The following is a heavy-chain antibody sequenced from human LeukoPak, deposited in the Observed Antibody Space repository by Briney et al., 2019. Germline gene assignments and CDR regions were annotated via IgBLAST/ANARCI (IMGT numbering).Heavy chain of an antibody. CDR2: ISRSSTTI. CDR1: GSTVTTYS. Sequence: GGSLRLSCAASGSTVTTYSMNWVSQAPGKWLECVSYISRSSTTIYYADAVQGRFTISRDNAKNSLYLHMDSLRVEDTAVYYCARDGVRVFGVNDYWGQGTLVTVSS. CDR3: ARDGVRVFGVNDY. J-gene: IGHJ4*02. D-gene: IGHD3-3*01. V-gene: IGHV3-48*04.